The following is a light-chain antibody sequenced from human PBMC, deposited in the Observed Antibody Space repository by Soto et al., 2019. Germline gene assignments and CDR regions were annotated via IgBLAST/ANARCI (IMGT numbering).Light chain of an antibody. CDR2: AAY. J-gene: IGKJ4*01. CDR1: QSISSY. CDR3: QESYRTPLT. V-gene: IGKV1-39*01. Sequence: DIQMTQSPSSLSASVGDRVTITCRARQSISSYLNWYQQKPGKAPKLLIYAAYSLQSGVPSRFSGSGSGTDFTLTISSLQPEDFATYYCQESYRTPLTLGGGTRWIS.